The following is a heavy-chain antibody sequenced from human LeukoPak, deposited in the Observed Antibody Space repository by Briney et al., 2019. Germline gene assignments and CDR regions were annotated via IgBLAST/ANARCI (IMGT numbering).Heavy chain of an antibody. D-gene: IGHD6-13*01. CDR3: ARAATGYSSDY. V-gene: IGHV1-2*02. Sequence: ASVKVSCKASGYTFTGYYMHWVRQAPGQGLEWMGWINPNSGGTNYAQEFQGRVTMTRDTSISKAYMELSRLRSDDTAVYYCARAATGYSSDYWGQGTLVTVSS. J-gene: IGHJ4*02. CDR2: INPNSGGT. CDR1: GYTFTGYY.